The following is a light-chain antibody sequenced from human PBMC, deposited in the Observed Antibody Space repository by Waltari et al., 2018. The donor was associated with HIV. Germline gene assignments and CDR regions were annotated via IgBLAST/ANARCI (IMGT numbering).Light chain of an antibody. CDR2: ITK. Sequence: QSVLTQSPSVSGNPGKRVIIFCSGSTPNIGDNSVNCSQLLPGMAPNLLILITKQRHSWAPDRFSGSTSGTSASLAINGRQFEDEAVYFCASWDDSRTGRYVFGTGTKVTVL. CDR1: TPNIGDNS. CDR3: ASWDDSRTGRYV. V-gene: IGLV1-44*01. J-gene: IGLJ1*01.